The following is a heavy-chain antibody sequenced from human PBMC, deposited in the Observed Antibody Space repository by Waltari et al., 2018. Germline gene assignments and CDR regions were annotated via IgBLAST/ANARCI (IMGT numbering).Heavy chain of an antibody. CDR2: IYYSGST. CDR3: ARVGDSGSYLEGGDYFDY. CDR1: GGSISSSSYY. J-gene: IGHJ4*02. Sequence: QLQLQESGPGLVKPSETLSLTCTVSGGSISSSSYYWGWIRQPPGKGLEWIGSIYYSGSTYYNPALKSRVTISVDTSKNQFSLKLSSVTAADTAVYYCARVGDSGSYLEGGDYFDYWGQGTLVTVSS. V-gene: IGHV4-39*07. D-gene: IGHD1-26*01.